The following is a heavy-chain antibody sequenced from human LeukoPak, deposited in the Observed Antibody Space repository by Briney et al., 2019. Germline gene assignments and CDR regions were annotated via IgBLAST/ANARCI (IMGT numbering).Heavy chain of an antibody. V-gene: IGHV4-59*12. CDR1: GGSISSYY. Sequence: SETLSLTCTVSGGSISSYYWSWIRQPPGKGLEWIGYIYYSGSTNYNPSLKSRVTMSVDTSKNQFSLKLSSVTAADTAVYYCARENTYSGREFDYWGQGTLVTVSS. D-gene: IGHD1-26*01. J-gene: IGHJ4*02. CDR2: IYYSGST. CDR3: ARENTYSGREFDY.